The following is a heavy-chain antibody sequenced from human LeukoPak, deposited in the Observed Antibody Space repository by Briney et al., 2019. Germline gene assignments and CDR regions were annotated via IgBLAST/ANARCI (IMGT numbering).Heavy chain of an antibody. D-gene: IGHD3-10*01. CDR3: ARERITMVRGVIRKPYYFDY. CDR1: GFTFSSYS. CDR2: ISSSSSYI. Sequence: PGGSLRLSCAASGFTFSSYSMNWVRQAPGKGLEWVSSISSSSSYIYYADSVKGRFTISRDNAKNSLYLQMNSLRAEDTAVYYCARERITMVRGVIRKPYYFDYWGQGTLVTVSS. J-gene: IGHJ4*02. V-gene: IGHV3-21*01.